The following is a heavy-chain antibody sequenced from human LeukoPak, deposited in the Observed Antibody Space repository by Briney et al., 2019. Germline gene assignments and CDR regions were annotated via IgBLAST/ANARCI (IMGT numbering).Heavy chain of an antibody. Sequence: QPGGSLRLSCAASGFTFSGSAMSWVRQAPGKGLEWVSGISGSAGSTYYADSVKGRFTISRDNAKNSLYLQMNSLRVEDTAVYYCARDGVAFCGGDCYSPFDHWGQGTLVTVSS. CDR1: GFTFSGSA. J-gene: IGHJ5*02. CDR3: ARDGVAFCGGDCYSPFDH. D-gene: IGHD2-21*02. CDR2: ISGSAGST. V-gene: IGHV3-23*01.